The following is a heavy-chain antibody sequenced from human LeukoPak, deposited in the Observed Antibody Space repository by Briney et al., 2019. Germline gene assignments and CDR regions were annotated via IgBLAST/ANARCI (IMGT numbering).Heavy chain of an antibody. CDR2: ISAYNGNT. CDR1: GYTFTSYG. J-gene: IGHJ4*02. V-gene: IGHV1-18*01. Sequence: ASVKVSCKASGYTFTSYGISWVRQAPGQGLEWMGWISAYNGNTNYAQKLQGRVTMTTDTSTSTAYMELRSLRSDDTAVYYCARDLVPPDYYDSSGHLDYWGQGTLVTVS. D-gene: IGHD3-22*01. CDR3: ARDLVPPDYYDSSGHLDY.